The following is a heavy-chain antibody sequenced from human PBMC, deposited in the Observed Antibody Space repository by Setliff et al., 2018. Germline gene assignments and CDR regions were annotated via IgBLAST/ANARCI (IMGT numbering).Heavy chain of an antibody. D-gene: IGHD3-10*01. J-gene: IGHJ5*02. Sequence: ASVKVSCKASGYTFTSYAMHWVRQAPGQRLEWMGWINAGNGNAKYSQKFQGRVTITRDTSTSTAYMELRSLRSDDTAVYYCARVSQYYYGSGSSSTVVDPWGQGTLVTVSS. CDR1: GYTFTSYA. V-gene: IGHV1-3*01. CDR3: ARVSQYYYGSGSSSTVVDP. CDR2: INAGNGNA.